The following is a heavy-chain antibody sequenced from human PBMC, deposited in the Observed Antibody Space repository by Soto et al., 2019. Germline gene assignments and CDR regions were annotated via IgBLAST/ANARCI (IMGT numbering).Heavy chain of an antibody. J-gene: IGHJ5*02. D-gene: IGHD4-17*01. V-gene: IGHV3-74*01. Sequence: GGSLRLSCAASGFTFSGYWMHWVRQAPGKGLMWVSRITGDGRTTNYADSVKGRFTISRENAKNTLYLQMNSLRAEVTAVYYCARAAYGDYWFEPWGQGTLVTVCS. CDR1: GFTFSGYW. CDR3: ARAAYGDYWFEP. CDR2: ITGDGRTT.